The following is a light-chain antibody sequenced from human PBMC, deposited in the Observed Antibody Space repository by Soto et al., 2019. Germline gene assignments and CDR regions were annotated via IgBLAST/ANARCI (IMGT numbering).Light chain of an antibody. Sequence: EIVLTQSPATLSLSPGEGATLSCRASQSIGGFLAWYQHRPGQAPRLLIYDASNRATGIPARFSGSRSGTDFTLTISSLEPEDSAVYYCQQRGNWPPFTFGPGTKVDIK. V-gene: IGKV3-11*01. CDR1: QSIGGF. J-gene: IGKJ3*01. CDR2: DAS. CDR3: QQRGNWPPFT.